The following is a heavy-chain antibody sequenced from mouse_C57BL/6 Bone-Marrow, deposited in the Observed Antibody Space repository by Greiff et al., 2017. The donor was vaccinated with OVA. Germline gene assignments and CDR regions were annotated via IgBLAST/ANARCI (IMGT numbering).Heavy chain of an antibody. CDR2: IYPGGGYT. D-gene: IGHD1-1*01. CDR3: ARLDYYGSSYAMDY. V-gene: IGHV1-63*01. Sequence: VQLQQSGAELVRPGTSVKMSCKASGYTFTNYWIGWAKQRPGHGLEWIGDIYPGGGYTNYNEKFKGKATLTADKSSSTAYMQLSSLTSGDSAIYDGARLDYYGSSYAMDYWGQGTAVTVSS. CDR1: GYTFTNYW. J-gene: IGHJ4*01.